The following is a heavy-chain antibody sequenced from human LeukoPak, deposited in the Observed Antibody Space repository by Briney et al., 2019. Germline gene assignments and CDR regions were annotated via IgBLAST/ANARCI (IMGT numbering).Heavy chain of an antibody. V-gene: IGHV4-59*08. Sequence: ASETLSLTCTVSGGSISSYYWSWIRQPPGKGLEWIGYIYYSGSTNYNPSLKSRVTISVDTSKNQFSLKLSSVTAADTAVYYCARVIRRDGYNFDYWGQGTLVTVSS. D-gene: IGHD5-24*01. J-gene: IGHJ4*02. CDR2: IYYSGST. CDR1: GGSISSYY. CDR3: ARVIRRDGYNFDY.